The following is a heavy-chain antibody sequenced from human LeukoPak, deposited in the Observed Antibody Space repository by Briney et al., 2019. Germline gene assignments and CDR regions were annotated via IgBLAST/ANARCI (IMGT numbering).Heavy chain of an antibody. CDR2: IYYSGST. CDR3: ARGNIVANY. J-gene: IGHJ4*02. V-gene: IGHV4-59*01. CDR1: GGSISSYY. Sequence: SETLSLTCTVSGGSISSYYWSWIRQPPGKGLEWIGYIYYSGSTNYNPSLKSRVTISVDTSKNQFSLKLSSVTAADTAVYYCARGNIVANYWGQGTLVIVSS. D-gene: IGHD5-12*01.